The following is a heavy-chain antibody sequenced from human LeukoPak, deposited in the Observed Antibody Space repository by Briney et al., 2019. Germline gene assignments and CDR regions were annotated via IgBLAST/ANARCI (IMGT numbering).Heavy chain of an antibody. CDR3: ARGNSRFLEWSCFDY. J-gene: IGHJ4*02. Sequence: GGSLRLSCAASGFTFSSYSMNWVRQAPGKGLEWVSSISSSSSYIFYADSVKGRFTISRDNAKNSLYLQMNSLRAEDTAVYYCARGNSRFLEWSCFDYWGQGTLVTVSS. D-gene: IGHD3-3*01. CDR1: GFTFSSYS. CDR2: ISSSSSYI. V-gene: IGHV3-21*01.